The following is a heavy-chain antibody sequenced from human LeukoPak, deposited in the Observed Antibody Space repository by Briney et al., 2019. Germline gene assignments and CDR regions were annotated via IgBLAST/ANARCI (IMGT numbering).Heavy chain of an antibody. D-gene: IGHD6-19*01. CDR3: ARSVGQWPEYYYYGMDV. V-gene: IGHV3-66*01. CDR2: IYSGGST. CDR1: GFTVSSNY. Sequence: GGSLRLSCAASGFTVSSNYMSWVRQAPGKGLEWVSVIYSGGSTHYADSVKGRFTISRDNSKNTLYLQMNSLRAEDTAVYYCARSVGQWPEYYYYGMDVWGQGTTVTVSS. J-gene: IGHJ6*02.